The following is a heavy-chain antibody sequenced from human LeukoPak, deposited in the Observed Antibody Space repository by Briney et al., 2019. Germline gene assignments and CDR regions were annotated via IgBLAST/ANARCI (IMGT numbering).Heavy chain of an antibody. Sequence: PGGSLRLSCAACGFTFSSCWMHWVRQAPGKGLVWVSRINSDGSSTSYADSVKGRFTLSIDNAKNTLYLQMNSLRAEDTAVYYCAREGGHQLAFDAFDIWGQGTMVTVSS. V-gene: IGHV3-74*01. D-gene: IGHD6-13*01. CDR3: AREGGHQLAFDAFDI. J-gene: IGHJ3*02. CDR1: GFTFSSCW. CDR2: INSDGSST.